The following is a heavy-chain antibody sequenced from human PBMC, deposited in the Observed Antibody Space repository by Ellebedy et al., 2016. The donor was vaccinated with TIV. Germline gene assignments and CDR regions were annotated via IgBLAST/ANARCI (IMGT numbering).Heavy chain of an antibody. J-gene: IGHJ3*02. Sequence: GSLRLSXTVSGGSISSYYWSWIRQPPGKGLEWIGYIYYSGSTNYNPSLKSRVTMSVDTSKNQFSLKLSSVTAADTAVYYCARGPSDDAFDIWGQGTMVTVSS. CDR1: GGSISSYY. CDR3: ARGPSDDAFDI. V-gene: IGHV4-59*01. CDR2: IYYSGST.